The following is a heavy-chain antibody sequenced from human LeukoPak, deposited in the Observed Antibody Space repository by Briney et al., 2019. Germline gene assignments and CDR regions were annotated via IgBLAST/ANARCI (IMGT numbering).Heavy chain of an antibody. D-gene: IGHD4-17*01. CDR1: GLTSSIFE. V-gene: IGHV3-23*01. Sequence: PGGSLRLSCIVFGLTSSIFEMNWVRQAPGKGLEWVSAISGSGGSTYHADSVKGRFTISRDNSKNTLYLQMNSLRAEDTAVYYCAKDRRSNGDWGQGTLVTVSS. CDR2: ISGSGGST. J-gene: IGHJ4*02. CDR3: AKDRRSNGD.